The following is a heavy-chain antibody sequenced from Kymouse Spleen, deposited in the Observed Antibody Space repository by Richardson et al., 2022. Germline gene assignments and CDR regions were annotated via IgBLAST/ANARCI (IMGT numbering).Heavy chain of an antibody. Sequence: QLQLQESGPGLVKPSETLSLTCTVSGGSISSSSYYWGWIRQPPGKGLEWIGSIYYSGSTYYNPSLKSRVTISVDTSKNQFSLKLSSVTAADTAVYYCARRDYYGSGSYSDAFDIWGQGTMVTVSS. CDR1: GGSISSSSYY. V-gene: IGHV4-39*01. CDR3: ARRDYYGSGSYSDAFDI. CDR2: IYYSGST. D-gene: IGHD3-10*01. J-gene: IGHJ3*02.